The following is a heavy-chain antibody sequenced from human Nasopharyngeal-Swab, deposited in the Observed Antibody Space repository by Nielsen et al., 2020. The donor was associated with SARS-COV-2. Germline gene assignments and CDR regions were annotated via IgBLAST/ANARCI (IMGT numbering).Heavy chain of an antibody. CDR2: IYYGGST. Sequence: SDTLSLTCTVPGGSISSSTYYWAWIRPPPGKGLEWIGSIYYGGSTSYNPSLRSRVTISVDTSKNQFSLKLSSVTAADTAVYYCATLSSSWYEYYFDYWGQGTLVTVSS. D-gene: IGHD6-13*01. V-gene: IGHV4-39*01. CDR3: ATLSSSWYEYYFDY. J-gene: IGHJ4*02. CDR1: GGSISSSTYY.